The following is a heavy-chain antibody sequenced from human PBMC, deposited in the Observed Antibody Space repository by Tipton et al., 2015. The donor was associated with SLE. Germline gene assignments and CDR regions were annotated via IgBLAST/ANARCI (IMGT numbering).Heavy chain of an antibody. J-gene: IGHJ4*02. CDR3: ARGSVLGY. D-gene: IGHD3-16*01. CDR2: MSPNGGNT. V-gene: IGHV1-8*01. Sequence: QSGAEVKKPGASVKVSCKASGYSFTSYDLNWVRQATGQGLEWMGLMSPNGGNTAYAQKFQGRVTMTRNTSIGTAYMELSSLRSDDTAVYYCARGSVLGYWGQGTLVTVSS. CDR1: GYSFTSYD.